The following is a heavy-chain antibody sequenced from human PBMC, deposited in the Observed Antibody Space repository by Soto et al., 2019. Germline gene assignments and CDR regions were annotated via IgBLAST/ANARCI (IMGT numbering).Heavy chain of an antibody. CDR2: IYRGGTT. J-gene: IGHJ3*02. CDR1: GFSVSNDY. CDR3: ARATEWNALDI. V-gene: IGHV3-53*02. Sequence: DVQLVETGGGLIQPGGSLRLSCAASGFSVSNDYMNWVRQDAGKGLEWVAVIYRGGTTYHADSVRGRFTISRDDSENTLFLQMNSLRVADTAVYYCARATEWNALDIWGQGTVVTVSS. D-gene: IGHD3-3*01.